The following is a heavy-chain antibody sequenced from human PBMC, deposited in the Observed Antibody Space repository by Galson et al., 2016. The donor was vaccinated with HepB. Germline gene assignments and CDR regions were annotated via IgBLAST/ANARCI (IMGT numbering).Heavy chain of an antibody. CDR2: IYYSGST. V-gene: IGHV4-59*01. J-gene: IGHJ4*02. CDR3: ARDRDSSGYYSLDY. D-gene: IGHD3-22*01. CDR1: GGSISSYY. Sequence: SETLSLTCTASGGSISSYYWSWIRQPPGQGLEWIGYIYYSGSTSYNPSFKSRVTISVDTSKNQFSLKLRSVTAADTAVYYCARDRDSSGYYSLDYWGQGTPVTVSS.